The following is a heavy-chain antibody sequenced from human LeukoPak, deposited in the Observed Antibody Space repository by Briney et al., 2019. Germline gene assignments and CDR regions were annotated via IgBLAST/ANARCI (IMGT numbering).Heavy chain of an antibody. CDR1: GFTFGSYA. D-gene: IGHD2-21*02. Sequence: PGRSLRLSCAASGFTFGSYAMHWVRQAPGKGLEWVAVISYDGSNKYYADSVKGRFTISRDNSKNTLYLQMNSLRAEDTAVYYCAREYVTAWTLDIWGQGTMVTVSS. CDR2: ISYDGSNK. CDR3: AREYVTAWTLDI. V-gene: IGHV3-30*04. J-gene: IGHJ3*02.